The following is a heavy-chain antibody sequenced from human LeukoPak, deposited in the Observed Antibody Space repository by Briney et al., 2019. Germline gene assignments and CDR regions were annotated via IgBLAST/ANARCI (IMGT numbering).Heavy chain of an antibody. J-gene: IGHJ3*02. CDR2: IYYSGST. D-gene: IGHD6-13*01. CDR1: GGSISSYY. V-gene: IGHV4-59*01. CDR3: AREWSSLDAFDI. Sequence: ASETLSLTCTVSGGSISSYYWSWIRQPPGKGLEWIGYIYYSGSTNYNPSLKSRVTISVDTSKNQFSLKLSSVTAADTAVYYCAREWSSLDAFDIWGQGTMVTVSS.